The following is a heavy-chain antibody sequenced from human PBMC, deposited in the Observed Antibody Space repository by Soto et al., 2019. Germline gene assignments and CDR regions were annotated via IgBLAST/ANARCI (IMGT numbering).Heavy chain of an antibody. CDR1: GGSISSGGYY. D-gene: IGHD2-15*01. J-gene: IGHJ4*02. Sequence: PSETLSLTCTVSGGSISSGGYYWSWIRQHPGEGLEWIGYIYYSGSTYYNPSLKSRVTISVDTSKNQFSLKLSSVTAADTAVYYCARSLYPQYCSGGSCYYFDYWGQGTLVTVSS. CDR2: IYYSGST. CDR3: ARSLYPQYCSGGSCYYFDY. V-gene: IGHV4-31*03.